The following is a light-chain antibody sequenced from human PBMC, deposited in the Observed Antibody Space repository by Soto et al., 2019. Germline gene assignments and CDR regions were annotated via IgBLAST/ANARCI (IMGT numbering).Light chain of an antibody. Sequence: DIVMTQSPDSLAVSLGERATINCKSSQSVFHSSKSKNFLAWYQQKPGQPPKLLIYWASTRESGVPDRFSGSASGTDFTLTISSLRAEDVAVYYCQQYYTTPLTFGGGTKVEIK. V-gene: IGKV4-1*01. CDR2: WAS. CDR1: QSVFHSSKSKNF. J-gene: IGKJ4*01. CDR3: QQYYTTPLT.